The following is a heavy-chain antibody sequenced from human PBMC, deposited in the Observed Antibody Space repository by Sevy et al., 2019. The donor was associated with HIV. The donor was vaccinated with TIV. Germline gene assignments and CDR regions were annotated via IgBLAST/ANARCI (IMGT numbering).Heavy chain of an antibody. J-gene: IGHJ3*02. CDR3: TKDQGESSGYYPLGAIDI. V-gene: IGHV3-23*01. D-gene: IGHD3-22*01. Sequence: GGSLRLSCAASGFTFRNYAMNWVRQGPGKGLEWVSTISGSGKSTYYADSVKGRFTFSRDNSKNTLYLQMNSLRAEDTAVYDCTKDQGESSGYYPLGAIDIWGQGTMVTVSS. CDR2: ISGSGKST. CDR1: GFTFRNYA.